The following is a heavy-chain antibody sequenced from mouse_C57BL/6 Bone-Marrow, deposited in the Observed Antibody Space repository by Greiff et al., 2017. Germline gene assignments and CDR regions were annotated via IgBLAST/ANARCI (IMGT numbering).Heavy chain of an antibody. V-gene: IGHV1-26*01. Sequence: EVKLVESGPELVKPGASVKISCKASGYTFTDYYMNWVKQSHGKSLEWIGDINPNNGGTSYNQKFKGKATLTVDKSSSTAYMELRSLTSEDSAVYYCARDIYYDGSSYDWFAYWGQGTLVTVSA. CDR2: INPNNGGT. CDR3: ARDIYYDGSSYDWFAY. D-gene: IGHD1-1*01. J-gene: IGHJ3*01. CDR1: GYTFTDYY.